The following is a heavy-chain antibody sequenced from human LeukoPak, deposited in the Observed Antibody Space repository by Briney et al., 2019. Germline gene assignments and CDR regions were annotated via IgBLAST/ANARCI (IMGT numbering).Heavy chain of an antibody. CDR2: IYYSGST. D-gene: IGHD3-16*02. J-gene: IGHJ4*02. CDR3: ARGAGDYVWGSYRFFDY. V-gene: IGHV4-59*01. CDR1: GGSISSYY. Sequence: SETLSLTCTVSGGSISSYYWSWIRQPPGKGLEWSGYIYYSGSTNYNPSLKSRVTISVDTSKNQFSLKLSSVTAADTAVYYCARGAGDYVWGSYRFFDYWGQGTLVTVSS.